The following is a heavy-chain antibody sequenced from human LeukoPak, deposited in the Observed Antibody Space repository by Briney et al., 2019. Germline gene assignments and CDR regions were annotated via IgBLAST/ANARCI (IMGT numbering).Heavy chain of an antibody. Sequence: GGSLRLSCAASGFTFSDNYMTWVRQAPGKGLEWLSYISGNGGVIQYADSVKGRFTISRDNAKNLLYLQMDSLRAEDTAVYYCARDLSGVAGYTYGRGIDYWGQGTLVTVSS. CDR2: ISGNGGVI. J-gene: IGHJ4*02. CDR1: GFTFSDNY. V-gene: IGHV3-11*04. D-gene: IGHD5-18*01. CDR3: ARDLSGVAGYTYGRGIDY.